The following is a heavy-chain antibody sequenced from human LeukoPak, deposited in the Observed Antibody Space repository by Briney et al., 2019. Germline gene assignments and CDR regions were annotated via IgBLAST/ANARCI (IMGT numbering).Heavy chain of an antibody. CDR3: ARFSVGATSLDY. Sequence: GGSLRLSCAASGFTFSSYSMNWVRQAPGKGLEWVSYIRSSSSTIYYADSVKGRFTISRDNAKNSLYLQMNSLRAEDTAVYYCARFSVGATSLDYWGQGTLVTVSS. CDR2: IRSSSSTI. J-gene: IGHJ4*01. CDR1: GFTFSSYS. D-gene: IGHD1-26*01. V-gene: IGHV3-48*01.